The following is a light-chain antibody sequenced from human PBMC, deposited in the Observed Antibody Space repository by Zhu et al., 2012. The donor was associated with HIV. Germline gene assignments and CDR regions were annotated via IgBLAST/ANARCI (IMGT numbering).Light chain of an antibody. CDR3: QQYNDWWT. J-gene: IGKJ1*01. CDR1: QSVSSN. V-gene: IGKV3D-15*02. Sequence: EIVMMQSPATLSVSPGERATLSCRASQSVSSNLAWYQQKPGQAPRLLIYGASTRATGIPARFSGSGSGTDFTLTISGLQSEDFAVYYCQQYNDWWTFGQGTKVEIK. CDR2: GAS.